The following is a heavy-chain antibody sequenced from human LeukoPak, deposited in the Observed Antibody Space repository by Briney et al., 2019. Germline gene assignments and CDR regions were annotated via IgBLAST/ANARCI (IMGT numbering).Heavy chain of an antibody. CDR2: INANSGDT. Sequence: ASVKLSCKASGHTFTCYYMHWVRHAPGQGLEWMGWINANSGDTNYAQKFQGRVTMTRDTSISTAYMELSRLRSDDTAVYYCASKWVTYYYNSSAYHYPTDVFDIWGQGTMVTVSS. J-gene: IGHJ3*02. CDR3: ASKWVTYYYNSSAYHYPTDVFDI. V-gene: IGHV1-2*02. D-gene: IGHD3-22*01. CDR1: GHTFTCYY.